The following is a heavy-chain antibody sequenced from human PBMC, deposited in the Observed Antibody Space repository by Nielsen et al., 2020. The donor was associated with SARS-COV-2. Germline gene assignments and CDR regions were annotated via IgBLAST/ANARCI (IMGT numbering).Heavy chain of an antibody. V-gene: IGHV3-21*01. J-gene: IGHJ4*02. D-gene: IGHD3-16*02. CDR2: ISSSSSYI. CDR3: ARDESSYYDYVWGSYRHYYFDY. Sequence: VRQAPGKGLEWVSSISSSSSYIYYADSVKGRFTISRDNAKNSLYLQMNSLRAEDTAVYYCARDESSYYDYVWGSYRHYYFDYWGQGTLVTVSS.